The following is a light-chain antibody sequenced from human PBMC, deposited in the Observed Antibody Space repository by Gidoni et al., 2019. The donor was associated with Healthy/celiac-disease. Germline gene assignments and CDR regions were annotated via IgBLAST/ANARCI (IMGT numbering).Light chain of an antibody. V-gene: IGKV1-39*01. CDR2: AAS. Sequence: IEMTHSPSSLSASVGDRVTIPCRASQSISSYLNWYQQKPGKAPKLLIYAASSLQSGVPSRFSGSGSGTDFTLTISSLQPEDFATYYCQQSYSXPLTFGGGTKVEXK. CDR1: QSISSY. CDR3: QQSYSXPLT. J-gene: IGKJ4*01.